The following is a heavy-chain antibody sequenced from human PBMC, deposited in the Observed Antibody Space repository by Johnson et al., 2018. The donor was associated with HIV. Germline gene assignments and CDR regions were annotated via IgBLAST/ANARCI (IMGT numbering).Heavy chain of an antibody. CDR1: GFTFANYG. J-gene: IGHJ3*02. CDR2: IRYDETNK. V-gene: IGHV3-30*02. D-gene: IGHD3-3*01. CDR3: ARVKGSTIFGVVRPHGAFDI. Sequence: QVQLVESGGGVVQPGESLRLSCAASGFTFANYGMHWVRQAPGTGLEWVAFIRYDETNKYYADSVKGRFTISRDNSKNTLYLQMNSLRVEDTAVYYCARVKGSTIFGVVRPHGAFDIWGQGTMVTISS.